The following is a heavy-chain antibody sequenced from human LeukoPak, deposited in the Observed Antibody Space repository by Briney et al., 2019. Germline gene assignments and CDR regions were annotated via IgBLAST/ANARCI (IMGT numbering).Heavy chain of an antibody. V-gene: IGHV1-8*01. CDR1: GYTFTSYD. Sequence: ASVKFSCQASGYTFTSYDINWVRQATGQGLEWMGWMNPNSGNTGYAQKFQGRVTMTRNTSISTAYMELSSLRSEDTAVYYCARADSSGWYWFDPWGQGTLVTVSS. CDR2: MNPNSGNT. D-gene: IGHD6-19*01. CDR3: ARADSSGWYWFDP. J-gene: IGHJ5*02.